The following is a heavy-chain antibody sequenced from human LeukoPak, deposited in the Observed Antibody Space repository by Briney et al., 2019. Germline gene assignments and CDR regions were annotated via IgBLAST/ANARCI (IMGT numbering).Heavy chain of an antibody. CDR2: ISTSSSTI. J-gene: IGHJ4*02. V-gene: IGHV3-48*01. CDR1: GFTFSSYS. Sequence: GGSLRLSCAASGFTFSSYSMNWVRQAPGKGLEWVSYISTSSSTIYYADSVKGRFTISRDNSKNTLYLQMNSLRAEDTAVYYCAGSYYNVFDYWGQGTLVTVSS. D-gene: IGHD3-10*01. CDR3: AGSYYNVFDY.